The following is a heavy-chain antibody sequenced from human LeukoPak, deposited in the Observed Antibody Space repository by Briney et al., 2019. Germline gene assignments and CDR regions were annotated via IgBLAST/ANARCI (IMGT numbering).Heavy chain of an antibody. CDR2: IKANSGDT. V-gene: IGHV1-2*02. CDR1: GYIFTAYY. CDR3: TRVGDDYPY. Sequence: GASVTVSCKASGYIFTAYYLHWVRQAPGQKPEWMGWIKANSGDTNYAQKFQGRVTMTRDTSISIVYMELSGLTADDTAVYYCTRVGDDYPYWGQGTLVTVSS. D-gene: IGHD5-24*01. J-gene: IGHJ4*02.